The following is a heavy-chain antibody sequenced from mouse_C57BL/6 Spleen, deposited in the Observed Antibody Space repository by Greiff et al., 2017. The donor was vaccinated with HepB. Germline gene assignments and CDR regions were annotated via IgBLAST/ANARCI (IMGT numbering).Heavy chain of an antibody. CDR3: ARYGRSNYNYAMDY. Sequence: QVQLQQPGAELVKPGASVKMSCKASGYTFTRYWITWVKQRPGQGLEWIGDIYPGSGSTNYNEKFKSKATLTVDTSSSTAYMQLSSLTSEDSAVYYCARYGRSNYNYAMDYWGQGTSVTVSS. D-gene: IGHD2-5*01. V-gene: IGHV1-55*01. CDR2: IYPGSGST. CDR1: GYTFTRYW. J-gene: IGHJ4*01.